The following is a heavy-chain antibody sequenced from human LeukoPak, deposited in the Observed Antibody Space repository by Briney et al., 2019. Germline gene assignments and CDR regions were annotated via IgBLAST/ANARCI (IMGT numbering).Heavy chain of an antibody. Sequence: LSGGSLRLSCAASGFTFSSYAMSWVRQAPGKGLEWVANVQHIGGETYYVDSVKGRFTISRDNAKNSVYLQMNSLGADDTAVYYCATYSILNAREFRYWGQGTLVTVTS. CDR2: VQHIGGET. CDR3: ATYSILNAREFRY. D-gene: IGHD4-11*01. J-gene: IGHJ1*01. V-gene: IGHV3-7*01. CDR1: GFTFSSYA.